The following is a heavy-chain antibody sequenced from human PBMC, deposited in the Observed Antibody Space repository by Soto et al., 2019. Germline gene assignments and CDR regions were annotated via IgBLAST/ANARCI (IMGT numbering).Heavy chain of an antibody. J-gene: IGHJ4*02. D-gene: IGHD3-16*01. CDR3: ARDNSMLGAPFHY. Sequence: VSLRLSCSASGFTVSSNSMSWVRQAPGKGLEWVSLIYTDGGTYYGDSVKGRFTISRDTSKNTLSLQMTSLRADDTAVYYCARDNSMLGAPFHYWGQGTLVTVSS. CDR2: IYTDGGT. V-gene: IGHV3-53*01. CDR1: GFTVSSNS.